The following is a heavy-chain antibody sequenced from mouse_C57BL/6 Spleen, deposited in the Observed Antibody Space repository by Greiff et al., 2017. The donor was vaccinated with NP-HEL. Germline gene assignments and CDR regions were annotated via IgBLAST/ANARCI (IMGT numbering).Heavy chain of an antibody. V-gene: IGHV1-52*01. CDR1: GYTFTSYW. CDR3: ARLYYREYFDY. CDR2: IDPSDSET. J-gene: IGHJ2*01. D-gene: IGHD2-14*01. Sequence: QVQLQQPGAELVRPGSSVKLSCKASGYTFTSYWMHWVKQRPIQGLEWIGNIDPSDSETHYNQKFKDKATLTVDKSSSTAYMQLSSLTSEDSAVYYCARLYYREYFDYWGQGTTLTVSS.